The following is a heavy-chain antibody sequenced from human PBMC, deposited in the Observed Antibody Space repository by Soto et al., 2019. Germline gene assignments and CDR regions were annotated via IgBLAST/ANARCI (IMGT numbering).Heavy chain of an antibody. CDR1: GFTFSNHW. Sequence: EVQLVESGGGLVQPGGSLRLSCAASGFTFSNHWMHWVRQAPGKGLVWVSRIYIDGSSTTYADSVKGRFTISRDNAMNTLYLQMNSLRAEDTAVYYCATLGEWELRGWGQGTLVTVSS. CDR3: ATLGEWELRG. CDR2: IYIDGSST. V-gene: IGHV3-74*01. D-gene: IGHD1-26*01. J-gene: IGHJ4*02.